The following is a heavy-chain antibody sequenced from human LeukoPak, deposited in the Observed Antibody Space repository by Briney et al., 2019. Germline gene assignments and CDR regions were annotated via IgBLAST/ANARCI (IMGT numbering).Heavy chain of an antibody. Sequence: GRSLRLSCAASGFTFSSYAMHWVRQAPGKGLEWVAVISYDGSNKYYADSVKGRFTISRDNAKNSLYLQMNSLRAEDTAVYYCARERGVWELSWNGFDYWGQGTLVTVSS. CDR3: ARERGVWELSWNGFDY. D-gene: IGHD1-26*01. CDR2: ISYDGSNK. CDR1: GFTFSSYA. V-gene: IGHV3-30-3*01. J-gene: IGHJ4*02.